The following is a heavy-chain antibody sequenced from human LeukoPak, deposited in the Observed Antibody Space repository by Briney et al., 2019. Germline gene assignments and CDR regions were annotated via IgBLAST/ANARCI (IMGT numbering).Heavy chain of an antibody. CDR3: AREWGAAADY. CDR2: MSYDGNNT. D-gene: IGHD6-13*01. J-gene: IGHJ4*02. CDR1: GFTFLNYA. V-gene: IGHV3-30-3*01. Sequence: GGSLRLSCVASGFTFLNYAVHWVRQAPGKGLEWVAVMSYDGNNTYYADSVKGRFTLSRDSSKNTLSLQMNSLRPEDKAVYYCAREWGAAADYWGQGTVVTVSS.